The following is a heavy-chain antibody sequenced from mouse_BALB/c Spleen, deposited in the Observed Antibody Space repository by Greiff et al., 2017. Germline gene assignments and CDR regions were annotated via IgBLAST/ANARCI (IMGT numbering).Heavy chain of an antibody. CDR2: IWSGGST. J-gene: IGHJ4*01. D-gene: IGHD2-1*01. V-gene: IGHV2-4-1*01. Sequence: VKLMESGPGLVQPSQSLSITCTVSGFSLTSYGVHWVRQSPGKGLEWLGVIWSGGSTDYNAAFISRLSISKDNSKSQVFFKMNSLQADDTAIYYCARNLGGNYDYYAMDYWGQGTSVTVSS. CDR3: ARNLGGNYDYYAMDY. CDR1: GFSLTSYG.